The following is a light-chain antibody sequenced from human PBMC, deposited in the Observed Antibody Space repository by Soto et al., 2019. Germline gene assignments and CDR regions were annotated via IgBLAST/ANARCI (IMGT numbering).Light chain of an antibody. J-gene: IGKJ2*01. CDR2: DAS. V-gene: IGKV3-11*01. Sequence: EIVLTQSPATLSLSPGERATLSCRASQSVSSYLAWYQQKPGQAPRLLLYDASNRATGIPARFSGSGSGTDFTLTISSLESEDFAVYYCHQRSNWPPYTFGQGTKLEI. CDR1: QSVSSY. CDR3: HQRSNWPPYT.